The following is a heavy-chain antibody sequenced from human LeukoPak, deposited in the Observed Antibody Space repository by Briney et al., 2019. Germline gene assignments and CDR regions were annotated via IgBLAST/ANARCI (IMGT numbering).Heavy chain of an antibody. Sequence: ASVKVSCKASGYTFTTYYIHWVRRAPGQGLEWMGWINPNSGVTESAQKFQGRVTMTRDTSTSTAYMELSRLRSDDTAVYYCTRDHCSSTNCYEYNYYGMDVWGQGTTVTVSS. J-gene: IGHJ6*02. V-gene: IGHV1-2*02. D-gene: IGHD2-2*01. CDR2: INPNSGVT. CDR3: TRDHCSSTNCYEYNYYGMDV. CDR1: GYTFTTYY.